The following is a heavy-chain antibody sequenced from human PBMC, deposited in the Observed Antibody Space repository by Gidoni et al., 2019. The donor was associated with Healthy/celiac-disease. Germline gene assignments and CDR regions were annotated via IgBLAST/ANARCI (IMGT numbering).Heavy chain of an antibody. CDR3: ARDQSSSVPYYGMDV. D-gene: IGHD6-6*01. V-gene: IGHV1-2*04. J-gene: IGHJ6*02. CDR1: GYTFTGYY. CDR2: INHNSGGT. Sequence: QVQLVQSGAEVQKPGASVKVSCKASGYTFTGYYMHWVRQAPGQGLEWIGWINHNSGGTNYAQKFPGWVTMTRDTSSRTAYMELSRLRSDDTAVYYGARDQSSSVPYYGMDVWGQGTTVTVSS.